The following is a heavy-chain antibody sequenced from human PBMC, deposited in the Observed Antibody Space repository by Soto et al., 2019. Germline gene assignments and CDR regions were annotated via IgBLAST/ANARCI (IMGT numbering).Heavy chain of an antibody. V-gene: IGHV3-30*18. CDR3: AKDIWGYCSGGSCYPNYYYYGMDV. J-gene: IGHJ6*02. D-gene: IGHD2-15*01. CDR1: GFIFSVYG. Sequence: PGGSLRLSCAASGFIFSVYGMHWVRQAPGKGPEWVAGMSYDGSNKYYAASVKGRFTISRDNSKNTLYLQMNSLRAEDTAVYYCAKDIWGYCSGGSCYPNYYYYGMDVWGQGTTVTVSS. CDR2: MSYDGSNK.